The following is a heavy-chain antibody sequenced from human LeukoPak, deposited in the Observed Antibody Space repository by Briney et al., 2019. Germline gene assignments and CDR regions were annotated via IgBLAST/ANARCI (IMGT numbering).Heavy chain of an antibody. Sequence: SETLSLTCTVSGGSISSSSYYWGWIRQPPGKGLEWIGSIYYSGSTYYNPSLKGRVTISVDTSKNQFSLKLSSVTAADTAVYYCARATSGYSSGWYVGLVYYYYYMDVWGKGTTVTVSS. CDR3: ARATSGYSSGWYVGLVYYYYYMDV. J-gene: IGHJ6*03. CDR1: GGSISSSSYY. V-gene: IGHV4-39*07. D-gene: IGHD6-19*01. CDR2: IYYSGST.